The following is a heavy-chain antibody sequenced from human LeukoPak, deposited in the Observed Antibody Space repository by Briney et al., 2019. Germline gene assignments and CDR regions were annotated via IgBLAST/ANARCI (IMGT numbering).Heavy chain of an antibody. CDR2: IYYSGST. V-gene: IGHV4-39*01. CDR3: ARHNPRDIYDIVGATFDY. Sequence: PSETLSLTCTVSGGSISSRSSYWGWIRQPPGKGLEWIGSIYYSGSTYYNPSLDSRITISVDTSKNQFSLKLSSVTAAETAVYYCARHNPRDIYDIVGATFDYWGQGTLVTVSS. J-gene: IGHJ4*02. D-gene: IGHD1-26*01. CDR1: GGSISSRSSY.